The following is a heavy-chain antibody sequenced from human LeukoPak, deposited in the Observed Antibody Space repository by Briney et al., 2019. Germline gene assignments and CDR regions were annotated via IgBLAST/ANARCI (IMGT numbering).Heavy chain of an antibody. V-gene: IGHV3-23*01. CDR1: GFTFSSYA. Sequence: GGSLRLSCAASGFTFSSYAMSWVRQAPRTGLEWVSVISGSGGSTYYADSVKGRFTISRDNSKNTLYLQMNSLRAEDTAVYYCAKEFGDIVVVPAEIWGQGTTVTVSS. D-gene: IGHD2-2*01. J-gene: IGHJ6*02. CDR2: ISGSGGST. CDR3: AKEFGDIVVVPAEI.